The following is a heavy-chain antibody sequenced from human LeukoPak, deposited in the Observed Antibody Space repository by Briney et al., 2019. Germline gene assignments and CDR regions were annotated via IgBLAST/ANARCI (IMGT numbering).Heavy chain of an antibody. CDR2: INPNSGDT. V-gene: IGHV1-2*02. J-gene: IGHJ5*02. CDR3: ARVQYQLLFKGNWFDP. CDR1: GYTFTGYY. Sequence: ASVKVSCKASGYTFTGYYIHWVRQAPGQGLEWMGWINPNSGDTHYAQKFQGRVTMTRDTSITTAYMDLNSLISDDTAVYCCARVQYQLLFKGNWFDPWGQGTLVTVSS. D-gene: IGHD2-2*01.